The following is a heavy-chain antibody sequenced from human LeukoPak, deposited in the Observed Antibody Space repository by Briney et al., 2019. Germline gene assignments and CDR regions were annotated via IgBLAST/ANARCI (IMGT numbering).Heavy chain of an antibody. CDR2: IWYDGSNK. CDR1: GFTFSSYG. V-gene: IGHV3-33*01. J-gene: IGHJ4*02. CDR3: ARDQGYSGYDFDY. Sequence: GGSPRLSCAASGFTFSSYGMHWVRQAPGKGLEWVAVIWYDGSNKYYADSVKGRFTISRDNSKNTLYLQMNSLRAEDTAVYYCARDQGYSGYDFDYWGQGTLVTVSS. D-gene: IGHD5-12*01.